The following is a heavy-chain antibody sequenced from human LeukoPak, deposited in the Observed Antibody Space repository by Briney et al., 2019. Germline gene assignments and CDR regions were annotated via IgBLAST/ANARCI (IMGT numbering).Heavy chain of an antibody. CDR2: IYYSGST. J-gene: IGHJ6*03. CDR3: ARETIFGPELGYYYYMDV. CDR1: GGSISSYY. D-gene: IGHD3-3*01. Sequence: PSETLSLTCTVSGGSISSYYWSWIRQPPGKGLEWIGYIYYSGSTNYNPSLKSRVTISVDTSKNQFSLKLSSVTAADTAVYYCARETIFGPELGYYYYMDVWGKGTTVTASS. V-gene: IGHV4-59*01.